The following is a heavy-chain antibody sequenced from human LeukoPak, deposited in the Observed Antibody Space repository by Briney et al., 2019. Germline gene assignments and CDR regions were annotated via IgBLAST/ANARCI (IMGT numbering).Heavy chain of an antibody. D-gene: IGHD3-3*01. Sequence: GGSLRLSCAASGFIFSEYWMYWVRQAPGKGLAWVARINSDGSTTNYADSAKGRFTISRDNAKNTLYLQVDSLRAEDTGVYYCTRGSPYFDFWSGFYAYWGQGTLVTVSS. CDR1: GFIFSEYW. V-gene: IGHV3-74*01. J-gene: IGHJ4*02. CDR3: TRGSPYFDFWSGFYAY. CDR2: INSDGSTT.